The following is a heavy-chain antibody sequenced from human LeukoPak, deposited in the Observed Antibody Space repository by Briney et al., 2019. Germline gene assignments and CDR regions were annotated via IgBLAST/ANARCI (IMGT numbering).Heavy chain of an antibody. V-gene: IGHV4-34*01. CDR3: ARGFDIAAAGTSIVDY. Sequence: PSETLSLTCAVYGGSFSGYYWSWIRQPPGKGLEWIGEINHSGSTNYNPSLKGRVTISVDTSKNQFSLKLSSVTAADTAVYYCARGFDIAAAGTSIVDYWGQGTLVTVSS. CDR1: GGSFSGYY. J-gene: IGHJ4*02. CDR2: INHSGST. D-gene: IGHD6-13*01.